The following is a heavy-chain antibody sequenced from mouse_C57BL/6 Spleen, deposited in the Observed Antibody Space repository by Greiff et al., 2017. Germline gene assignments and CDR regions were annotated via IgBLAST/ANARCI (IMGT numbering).Heavy chain of an antibody. CDR2: IHPNSGST. Sequence: VQLQQSGAELVKPGASVKLSCKASGYTFTSYWMHWVKQRPGQGLEWIGMIHPNSGSTNYNEKFKSKATLTVDKSSSTAYMQLSSLTSEDSAVYYCAKDSSGSSDYWGQGTTLTVSS. J-gene: IGHJ2*01. V-gene: IGHV1-64*01. CDR3: AKDSSGSSDY. CDR1: GYTFTSYW. D-gene: IGHD3-2*02.